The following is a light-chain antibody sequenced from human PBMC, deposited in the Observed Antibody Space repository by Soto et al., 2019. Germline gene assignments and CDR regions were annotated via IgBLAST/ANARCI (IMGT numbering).Light chain of an antibody. CDR2: AAS. Sequence: DIQLTQSPSFLSASVGDRVTITCRASQGISSYLAWYQQKPGKAPKLLIYAASTLQSVVPSRFSGSGSRTEFTLTISSLQPEDFATYYCQQLNSYPMYTFGQGTKLEIK. J-gene: IGKJ2*01. V-gene: IGKV1-9*01. CDR1: QGISSY. CDR3: QQLNSYPMYT.